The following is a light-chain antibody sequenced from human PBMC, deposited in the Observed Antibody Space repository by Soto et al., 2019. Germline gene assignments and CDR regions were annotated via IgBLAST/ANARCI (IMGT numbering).Light chain of an antibody. CDR1: TGAVTSGYY. CDR2: STN. J-gene: IGLJ2*01. CDR3: LLFHGDGQV. Sequence: QAVVTQEPSLTVSPGGKVTLTCASSTGAVTSGYYPNWFQQRPGQAPRALIYSTNNRHSWTPSRFSGSLLGGKAALTLSGVQPEDEAEYYCLLFHGDGQVFGGGTKVTVL. V-gene: IGLV7-43*01.